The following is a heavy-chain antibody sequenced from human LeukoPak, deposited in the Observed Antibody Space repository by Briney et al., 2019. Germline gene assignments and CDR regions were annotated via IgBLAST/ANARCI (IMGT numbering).Heavy chain of an antibody. V-gene: IGHV4-61*01. Sequence: SETLSLTCTVSGGSISSSSYYWSWIRQPPGKGLEWIGYIYYSGSTNYNPSLKSRVTISVDTSKNQFSLKLSSVTAADTAVYYCARDAQDGYIPWGQGTMVTVSS. CDR1: GGSISSSSYY. CDR2: IYYSGST. J-gene: IGHJ3*01. D-gene: IGHD5-24*01. CDR3: ARDAQDGYIP.